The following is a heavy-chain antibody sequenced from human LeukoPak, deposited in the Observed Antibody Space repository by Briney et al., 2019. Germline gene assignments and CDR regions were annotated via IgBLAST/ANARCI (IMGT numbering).Heavy chain of an antibody. CDR1: EFTFRSYG. Sequence: PGGSLRLSCAASEFTFRSYGMHWVRQAPGKGLEWVAFIRYDGSNKYYADSVKGRFTISRDNSKNTLYLQMNSLRAEDTAVYYCAKDLAYCGGDCYITLGFDYWGQGTLVTVSS. V-gene: IGHV3-30*02. CDR3: AKDLAYCGGDCYITLGFDY. CDR2: IRYDGSNK. D-gene: IGHD2-21*02. J-gene: IGHJ4*02.